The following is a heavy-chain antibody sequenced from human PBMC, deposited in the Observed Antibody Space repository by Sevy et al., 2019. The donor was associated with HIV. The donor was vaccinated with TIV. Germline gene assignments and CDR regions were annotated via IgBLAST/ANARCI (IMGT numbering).Heavy chain of an antibody. V-gene: IGHV4-61*02. CDR3: AREWPGAVAALHFDY. CDR2: IYTSGYT. D-gene: IGHD6-19*01. J-gene: IGHJ4*02. CDR1: CGSISSGSYY. Sequence: SETLSLTCTVSCGSISSGSYYWSWIRQPAGKGLEWIGRIYTSGYTNYNPSLKSRVTISVDTSKNQFSLKLSSVTAADTAVYYCAREWPGAVAALHFDYWGQGTLVTVSS.